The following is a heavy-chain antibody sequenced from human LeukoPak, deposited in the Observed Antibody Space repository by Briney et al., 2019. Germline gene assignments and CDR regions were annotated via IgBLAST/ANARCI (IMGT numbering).Heavy chain of an antibody. J-gene: IGHJ4*02. CDR2: ISGSGGST. D-gene: IGHD3-10*01. Sequence: GGSLRLSCAASGFTFNNYGLSWVRQGPGKGLEWVSAISGSGGSTYYADSVKGRFTISRDNSQNTLYLQMNSLRAEDTAVYYCANLYGSGSYYKKSDYWGQGTLVTVSS. CDR3: ANLYGSGSYYKKSDY. V-gene: IGHV3-23*01. CDR1: GFTFNNYG.